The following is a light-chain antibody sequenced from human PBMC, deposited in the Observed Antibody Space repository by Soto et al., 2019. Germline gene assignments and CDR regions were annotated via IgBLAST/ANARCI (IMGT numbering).Light chain of an antibody. CDR3: QQSYSTPRT. V-gene: IGKV1-39*01. CDR1: QSISSY. CDR2: AAS. Sequence: DIQMTQSPASLSASVGDRVTITCRASQSISSYLSWYQQKPGKAPKLLIYAASSLQSEVPSRFSGSGSGTDFTLTISSPQPEDFATYYCQQSYSTPRTFGQGTKLEIK. J-gene: IGKJ2*02.